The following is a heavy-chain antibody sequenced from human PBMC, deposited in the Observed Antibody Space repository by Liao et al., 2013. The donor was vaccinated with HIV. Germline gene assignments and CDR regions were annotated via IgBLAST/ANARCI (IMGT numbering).Heavy chain of an antibody. CDR2: IYMSGST. Sequence: QVQLQESGPGLVKPSETLSLTCTVSGGSISSYHWSWIRQPAGKGLEWIGLIYMSGSTKSNPPLKSRVTMSVDSSKNQFSLKLNSVTAADTAVYYCARVRGGEWITMIVVVIPTSYFVLLGPREVLVTVSS. CDR1: GGSISSYH. J-gene: IGHJ4*03. CDR3: ARVRGGEWITMIVVVIPTSYFVL. V-gene: IGHV4-4*07. D-gene: IGHD3-22*01.